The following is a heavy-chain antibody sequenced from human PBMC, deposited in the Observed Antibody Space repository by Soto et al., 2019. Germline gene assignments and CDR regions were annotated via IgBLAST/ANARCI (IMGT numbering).Heavy chain of an antibody. CDR2: IKQDGSET. V-gene: IGHV3-7*04. Sequence: DVQLVQSGGGLVQPGGSLRLSCAASGFTFSSYWMSWVRQAPGKGLEWVANIKQDGSETYYVDSVKGRFTISRDNVKKSLYLQMNSLRAEDTAVYYCARGGGPHYVWGSYRWGIDYWGQGTLVTVSS. J-gene: IGHJ4*02. CDR1: GFTFSSYW. D-gene: IGHD3-16*02. CDR3: ARGGGPHYVWGSYRWGIDY.